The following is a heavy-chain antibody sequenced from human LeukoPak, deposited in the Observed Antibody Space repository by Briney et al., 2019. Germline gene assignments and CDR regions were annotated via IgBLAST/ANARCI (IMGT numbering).Heavy chain of an antibody. CDR2: ITSSSSYI. CDR1: GFTFSSYN. V-gene: IGHV3-21*06. J-gene: IGHJ4*02. CDR3: ARDLRGRVDY. Sequence: GGSLRLSCAASGFTFSSYNMNWVRQAPGKGLEWVSSITSSSSYIYYADSVKGRFTISRDNAKNSLYLQMDSLRVEDTAEYYCARDLRGRVDYWGQGTLVTVSS. D-gene: IGHD3-10*01.